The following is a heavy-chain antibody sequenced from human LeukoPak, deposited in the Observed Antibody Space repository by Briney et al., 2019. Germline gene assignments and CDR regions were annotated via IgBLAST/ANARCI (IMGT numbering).Heavy chain of an antibody. J-gene: IGHJ4*02. D-gene: IGHD2-8*01. CDR3: AREREGILYYDYLHYFDY. CDR1: GGSISSYY. CDR2: IYTSGST. V-gene: IGHV4-4*07. Sequence: PSETLSLTCTVSGGSISSYYWSWIRQPAGKGLEWIGRIYTSGSTNYNPSLKSRVTMSVDTSKNQFSLKLSSVTGADTAVYYCAREREGILYYDYLHYFDYWGQGTLVTVSS.